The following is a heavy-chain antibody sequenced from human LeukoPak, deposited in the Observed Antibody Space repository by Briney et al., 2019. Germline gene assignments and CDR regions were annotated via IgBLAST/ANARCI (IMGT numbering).Heavy chain of an antibody. CDR2: IKQDGSEK. J-gene: IGHJ6*03. Sequence: PGGSLRLSCAASGFTFSSYWMSWVRQAPGKGLEWVANIKQDGSEKYYVDSVKGRFTISRDNAKNSLYLQMNSLRAEDTAVYCCARGPSSWYVYYYYYMDVWGKGTTVTVSS. D-gene: IGHD6-13*01. CDR3: ARGPSSWYVYYYYYMDV. CDR1: GFTFSSYW. V-gene: IGHV3-7*04.